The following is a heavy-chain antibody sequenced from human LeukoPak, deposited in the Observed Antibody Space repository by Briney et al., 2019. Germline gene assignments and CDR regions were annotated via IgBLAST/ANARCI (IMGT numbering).Heavy chain of an antibody. D-gene: IGHD3-10*01. CDR2: IYWDDDN. CDR3: AHRLVREGAWFDP. CDR1: GFSLSSSGVG. V-gene: IGHV2-5*02. J-gene: IGHJ5*02. Sequence: SGPTLAKPTQTLTLTCTFSGFSLSSSGVGVGWIRQPPGKALEWLAYIYWDDDNRYSPSLKTRLTVTKDTSKNEVVLTMTNMDPADTGTYFCAHRLVREGAWFDPWGQGTLVTVSS.